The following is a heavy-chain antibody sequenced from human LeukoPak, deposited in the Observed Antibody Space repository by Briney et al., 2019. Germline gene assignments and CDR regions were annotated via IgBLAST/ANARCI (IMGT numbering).Heavy chain of an antibody. D-gene: IGHD4-17*01. V-gene: IGHV3-13*01. CDR3: ARETTVTTGYYYYYYMDV. CDR1: GFTFSSYD. CDR2: IGTAGDT. Sequence: GGSLRLSCAASGFTFSSYDMHWVRQATGKGLEWASAIGTAGDTYYPGSVKGRFTISRENAKNSLYLQMNSLRAGDTAVYYCARETTVTTGYYYYYYMDVWGKGTTVTISS. J-gene: IGHJ6*03.